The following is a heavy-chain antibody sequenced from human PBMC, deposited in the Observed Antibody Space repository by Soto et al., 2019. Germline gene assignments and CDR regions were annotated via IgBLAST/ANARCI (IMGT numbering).Heavy chain of an antibody. CDR3: ARHEYDILTGYYNGGFYFDY. D-gene: IGHD3-9*01. CDR1: GGSISSYY. CDR2: IYYSGST. Sequence: PSETLSLTCTVSGGSISSYYWSWIRQPPGKGLEWIGYIYYSGSTNYNPSLKSRVTISVDTSKNQFSLKLSSVTAADTAVYYCARHEYDILTGYYNGGFYFDYWGQGTLVT. V-gene: IGHV4-59*08. J-gene: IGHJ4*02.